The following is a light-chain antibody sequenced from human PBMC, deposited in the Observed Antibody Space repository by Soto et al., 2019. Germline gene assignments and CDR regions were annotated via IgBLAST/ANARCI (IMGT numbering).Light chain of an antibody. CDR2: EVS. CDR3: SSYTTSSTHVV. J-gene: IGLJ2*01. CDR1: SSDVGAYNY. Sequence: QSALTQPASVSGSPGQSITISCTGTSSDVGAYNYVSCFQQHPGKAPKLMIYEVSNRPSGVSDRFSASKSGNTASLTISGLQAEDEADYYCSSYTTSSTHVVFGGGTKLTVL. V-gene: IGLV2-14*01.